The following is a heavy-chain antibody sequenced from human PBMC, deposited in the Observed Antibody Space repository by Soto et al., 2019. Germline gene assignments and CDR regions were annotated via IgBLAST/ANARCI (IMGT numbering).Heavy chain of an antibody. V-gene: IGHV1-69*01. CDR1: GGTFSIYA. CDR2: IIPIFGTA. J-gene: IGHJ4*02. Sequence: SVKVSCKASGGTFSIYAISWLRQAPGQGLEWMGGIIPIFGTANYAQKFQGRVTITADESTSTAYMELSSLRSEDTAVYYCAREATSRYFDYWGQGTLVTVSS. CDR3: AREATSRYFDY.